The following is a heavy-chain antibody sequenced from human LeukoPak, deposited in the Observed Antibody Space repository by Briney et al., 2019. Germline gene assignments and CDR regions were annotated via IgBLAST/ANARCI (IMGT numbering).Heavy chain of an antibody. D-gene: IGHD3-22*01. Sequence: SETLSLTCTVSGGSISSYYWSWIRQPPGKGLEWIGYIYHTGSTNYNPSLKSRVTISVDTSKNQFSLKLSSVTTADTAVYFCAKGGQYYYDSSAHYYWGQGILVTVSS. CDR2: IYHTGST. CDR3: AKGGQYYYDSSAHYY. J-gene: IGHJ4*02. CDR1: GGSISSYY. V-gene: IGHV4-59*12.